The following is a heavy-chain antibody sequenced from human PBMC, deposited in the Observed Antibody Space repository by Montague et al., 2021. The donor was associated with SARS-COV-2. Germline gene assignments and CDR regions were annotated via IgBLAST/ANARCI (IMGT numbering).Heavy chain of an antibody. Sequence: SLRLSCAASGFTFSSYAMSWVRQAPGKGLEWVSAISGSGGSTYYXXSLQGRFTISRDNSKNTLYLQMNSLRAEDTAVYYCAKVGSSWYHGYYYGMDVWGQGTTVTVSS. CDR2: ISGSGGST. J-gene: IGHJ6*02. CDR1: GFTFSSYA. CDR3: AKVGSSWYHGYYYGMDV. D-gene: IGHD6-13*01. V-gene: IGHV3-23*01.